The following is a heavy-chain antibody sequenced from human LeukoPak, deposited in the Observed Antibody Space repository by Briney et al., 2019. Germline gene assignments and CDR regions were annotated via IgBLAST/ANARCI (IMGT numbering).Heavy chain of an antibody. D-gene: IGHD2-15*01. CDR3: AKWSGYCSGGSCYGGDYYYYGMDV. CDR1: GFTFSSYA. Sequence: GGSLRLSCAASGFTFSSYAMGWVRQAPGKGLEWVSAISGSGGSTYYADSVKGRFTISRDNSKNTLYLQMNSLRAEDTAVYYCAKWSGYCSGGSCYGGDYYYYGMDVWGQGTTVTVSS. CDR2: ISGSGGST. V-gene: IGHV3-23*01. J-gene: IGHJ6*02.